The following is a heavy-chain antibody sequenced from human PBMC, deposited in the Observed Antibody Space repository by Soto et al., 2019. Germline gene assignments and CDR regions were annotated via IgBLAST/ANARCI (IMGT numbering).Heavy chain of an antibody. Sequence: GGSLRLSCAASGFTFSSYEMNWVRQAPGKGLEWVSYITSSSSTIYYVDSVKGRFTISRDNAKNSLYLQMNSLRAEDTAVYFCARDTSSSYNYYYGMDVWGQGTTVTVSS. V-gene: IGHV3-48*03. CDR3: ARDTSSSYNYYYGMDV. CDR1: GFTFSSYE. J-gene: IGHJ6*02. CDR2: ITSSSSTI. D-gene: IGHD2-2*01.